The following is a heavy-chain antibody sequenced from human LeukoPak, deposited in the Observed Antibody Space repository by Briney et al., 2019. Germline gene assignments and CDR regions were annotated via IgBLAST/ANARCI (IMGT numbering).Heavy chain of an antibody. V-gene: IGHV3-23*01. D-gene: IGHD2-2*01. J-gene: IGHJ6*02. Sequence: GGSLRLSCAASGFIFNNYGLVWVRQAPGKGLEWVSAISNDGGGTTYADFVKGRFTISRHNSKNTLYLQMNSLRAEDTAVYYCARDREYQGMDVWGQGTTVTVSS. CDR3: ARDREYQGMDV. CDR2: ISNDGGGT. CDR1: GFIFNNYG.